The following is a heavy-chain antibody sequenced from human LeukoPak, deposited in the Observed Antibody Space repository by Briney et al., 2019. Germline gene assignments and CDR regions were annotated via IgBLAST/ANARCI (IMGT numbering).Heavy chain of an antibody. J-gene: IGHJ4*02. CDR2: INHSGST. Sequence: SETLSLTCAVYGGSFSGYYWSWIRQPPGKGLEWIGEINHSGSTNYNPSLKSRVTISVDTSKNQFSLKLNSVTAADTAVYYCARGATAMVTDFDYWGQGTLVTVSS. CDR1: GGSFSGYY. V-gene: IGHV4-34*01. CDR3: ARGATAMVTDFDY. D-gene: IGHD5-18*01.